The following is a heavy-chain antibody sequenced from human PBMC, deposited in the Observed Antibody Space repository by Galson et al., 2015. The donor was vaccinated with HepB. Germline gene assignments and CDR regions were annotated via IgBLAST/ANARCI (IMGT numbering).Heavy chain of an antibody. Sequence: SVKVSCKASGYTFTSYGISWVRQAPGQGLEWMGWISAYNGNTNYAQKLQGRVTMTTDTSTSTAYMELRSLRSDDTAVYYCARSPDGYYYDSSGYYEPFDYWGQGTLVTVSS. J-gene: IGHJ4*02. V-gene: IGHV1-18*04. CDR3: ARSPDGYYYDSSGYYEPFDY. D-gene: IGHD3-22*01. CDR1: GYTFTSYG. CDR2: ISAYNGNT.